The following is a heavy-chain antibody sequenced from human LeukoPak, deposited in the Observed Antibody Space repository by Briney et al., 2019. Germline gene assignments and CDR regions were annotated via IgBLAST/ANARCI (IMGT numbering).Heavy chain of an antibody. D-gene: IGHD3-22*01. Sequence: PGGSLRLSCAASGFTFDDYAMHWVRQAPGKGLEWVSGINWNSGSIDYADSVKGRFTISRDNAKNSLYLQMNSLRAEDTALYYCAKDIDDNSSSPYFHYWGQGTLVTVSS. CDR1: GFTFDDYA. CDR2: INWNSGSI. V-gene: IGHV3-9*01. J-gene: IGHJ4*02. CDR3: AKDIDDNSSSPYFHY.